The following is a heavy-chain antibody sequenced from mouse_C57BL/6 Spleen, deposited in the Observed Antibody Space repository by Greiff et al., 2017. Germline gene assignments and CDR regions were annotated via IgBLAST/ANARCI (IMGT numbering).Heavy chain of an antibody. CDR3: ARSITTDRDY. V-gene: IGHV1-61*01. CDR2: IYPSDSET. Sequence: QVQLQQPGAELVRPGSSVKLSCKASGYTFTSYWMDWVKQRPGQGLEWIGNIYPSDSETPYNQKFKDKATLTVDKSSSTAYMQLSSLTSEDSAVYYCARSITTDRDYWGQGTTLTVSS. J-gene: IGHJ2*01. CDR1: GYTFTSYW. D-gene: IGHD1-1*01.